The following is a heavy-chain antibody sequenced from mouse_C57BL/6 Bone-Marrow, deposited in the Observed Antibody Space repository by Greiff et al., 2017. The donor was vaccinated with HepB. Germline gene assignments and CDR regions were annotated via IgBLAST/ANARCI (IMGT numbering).Heavy chain of an antibody. V-gene: IGHV1-81*01. CDR2: IYPRSGNT. CDR3: ASYDYDGYFDV. Sequence: QVQLQQSGAELARPGASVKLSCKASGYTFTSYGISWVKQRTGQGLEWIGEIYPRSGNTYYNEKFKGKATLTADKSSSTAYMEFRSLTSEDSAVYFCASYDYDGYFDVWGTGTTVTVSS. J-gene: IGHJ1*03. D-gene: IGHD2-4*01. CDR1: GYTFTSYG.